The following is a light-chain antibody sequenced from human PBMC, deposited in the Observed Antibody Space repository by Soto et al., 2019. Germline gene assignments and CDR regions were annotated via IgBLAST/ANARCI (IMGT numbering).Light chain of an antibody. CDR1: QSVSSSF. CDR3: QQYVRSPWA. V-gene: IGKV3-20*01. J-gene: IGKJ1*01. CDR2: GAS. Sequence: EIVLAQSPGTLSLSPGESATLSCRASQSVSSSFLAWYQQKAGQAPRLLIYGASRRATGIPDRFSGSGSGTDFPLTISRLEPEDFAVYYCQQYVRSPWAFGQGTKVEI.